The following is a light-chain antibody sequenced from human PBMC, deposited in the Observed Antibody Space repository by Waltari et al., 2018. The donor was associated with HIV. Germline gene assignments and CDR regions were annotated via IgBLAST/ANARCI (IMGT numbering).Light chain of an antibody. Sequence: QSALTQPPSASGSPGQSVTISCTGTSSDVGRYNYVSWYEQHPGKAPNLMIYEVSKRPSGVPDRFSGSKSGNTASLTVSGLQAEDEAEYYCSSYAGSNNYVFGTGTKVTVL. CDR1: SSDVGRYNY. V-gene: IGLV2-8*01. CDR2: EVS. J-gene: IGLJ1*01. CDR3: SSYAGSNNYV.